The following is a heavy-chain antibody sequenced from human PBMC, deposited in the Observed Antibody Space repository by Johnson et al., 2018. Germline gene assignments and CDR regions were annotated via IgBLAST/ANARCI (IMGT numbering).Heavy chain of an antibody. Sequence: QVQLVQSGAEVKKPGASVRVSCKVSGYTVSDLSLHWVRQAPGKGPEWMGTFDPEDEETMYAQKFQGRVTMTEETSTDTAYMELSSLRSEDTAIYFCATSPYLYCGDDCSYFDNWGQGTLVTVSS. CDR1: GYTVSDLS. CDR2: FDPEDEET. CDR3: ATSPYLYCGDDCSYFDN. J-gene: IGHJ4*02. V-gene: IGHV1-24*01. D-gene: IGHD2-21*02.